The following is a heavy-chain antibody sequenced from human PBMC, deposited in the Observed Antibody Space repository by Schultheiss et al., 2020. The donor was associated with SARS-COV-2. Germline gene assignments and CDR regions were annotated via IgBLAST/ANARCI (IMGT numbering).Heavy chain of an antibody. Sequence: GGSLRLSCTVSGFSFSDYYMYWLRQAPGQGLEWLSYISGSGTDTDYADSVKGRFTISRDNAKKSLSLQLNSLRVDDTAVYYCGRSGTGGYLNPIHSWGQGTVVTGSS. CDR3: GRSGTGGYLNPIHS. CDR2: ISGSGTDT. D-gene: IGHD5-12*01. CDR1: GFSFSDYY. V-gene: IGHV3-11*03. J-gene: IGHJ4*02.